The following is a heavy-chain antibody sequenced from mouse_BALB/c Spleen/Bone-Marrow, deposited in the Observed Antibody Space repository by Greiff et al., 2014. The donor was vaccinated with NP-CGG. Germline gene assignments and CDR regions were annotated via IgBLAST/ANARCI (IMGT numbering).Heavy chain of an antibody. Sequence: QVHMKQSGAELMKPGASVKISCKATGYTFSSYWIEWVKQRPGHGLEWIGEILPGSGSTNYNEKFKGKATFTADTSSNTAYMRLSSLTSEDSAVYYCARGYAMDYWGQGTSVTVSS. J-gene: IGHJ4*01. CDR2: ILPGSGST. CDR3: ARGYAMDY. V-gene: IGHV1-9*01. CDR1: GYTFSSYW.